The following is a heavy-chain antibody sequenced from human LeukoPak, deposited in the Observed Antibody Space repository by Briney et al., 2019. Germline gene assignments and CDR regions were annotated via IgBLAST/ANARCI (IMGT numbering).Heavy chain of an antibody. CDR3: ARDPWADSSGFPLHH. CDR2: IKQDGSDK. D-gene: IGHD3-22*01. CDR1: GFTFSRYW. Sequence: GGSLRLSCADSGFTFSRYWMSWVRQTPEKGLECVANIKQDGSDKFYVDSVRGRFTISRDNAKNSLYLQMNSLRVEDTALYYCARDPWADSSGFPLHHWGQGTLVTVSS. J-gene: IGHJ1*01. V-gene: IGHV3-7*03.